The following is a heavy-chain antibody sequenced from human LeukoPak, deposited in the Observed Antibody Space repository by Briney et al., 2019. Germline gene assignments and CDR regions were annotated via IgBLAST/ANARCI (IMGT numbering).Heavy chain of an antibody. CDR3: ARGSYTSTWF. D-gene: IGHD6-13*01. J-gene: IGHJ4*02. CDR1: GDSVSSNSAA. CDR2: TYYRSEWYT. V-gene: IGHV6-1*01. Sequence: SQTLSLTCAISGDSVSSNSAAWRWIRQSPSRGLEWLGRTYYRSEWYTEYAVSVKSRITINPDTSKKQFSLQLNSVTPEDTAVYYCARGSYTSTWFWGQGTLVTVSS.